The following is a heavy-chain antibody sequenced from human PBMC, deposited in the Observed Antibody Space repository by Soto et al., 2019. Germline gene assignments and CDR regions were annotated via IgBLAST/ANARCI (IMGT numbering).Heavy chain of an antibody. Sequence: ESGGGLVKSGGSLRVSCAASGFTFSNYSMNWVRQAPGKGLEWVSSISSTSKYIYYADSVKGRFTISRDNAKKSLYLQMNSLRVEDTAVYYCARGLSSGWFDYWGQGILVTVSA. CDR2: ISSTSKYI. CDR3: ARGLSSGWFDY. V-gene: IGHV3-21*01. D-gene: IGHD6-19*01. CDR1: GFTFSNYS. J-gene: IGHJ5*01.